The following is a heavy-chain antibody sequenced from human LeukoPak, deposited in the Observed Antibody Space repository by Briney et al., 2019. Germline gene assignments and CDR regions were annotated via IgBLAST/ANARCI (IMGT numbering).Heavy chain of an antibody. CDR1: GFTFSNYR. Sequence: GGSLRLSCAASGFTFSNYRMHWVRQAPGKGLVWVSRVNSDGTSTTYADSVKGRFAISRDNAKNTLYLQMNSLRAEDTAVYYCAKEPYSGSQLLDYWGQGTLVTVSS. CDR3: AKEPYSGSQLLDY. J-gene: IGHJ4*02. V-gene: IGHV3-74*01. D-gene: IGHD1-26*01. CDR2: VNSDGTST.